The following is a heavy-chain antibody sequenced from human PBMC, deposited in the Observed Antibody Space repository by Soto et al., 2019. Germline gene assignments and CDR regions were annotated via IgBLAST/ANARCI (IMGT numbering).Heavy chain of an antibody. Sequence: QVQLQESGPGLVKPSETLSLTCTVSGGSVRSGSHYWSWIRQPPGKGLEWIGYIYYSGNTNYNPSLKSRVPISVDTSKNQFSLKLSSVTAADTAVYYCARTPFDRLRRFDPWGQGTLVTVSS. D-gene: IGHD5-12*01. CDR1: GGSVRSGSHY. V-gene: IGHV4-61*01. J-gene: IGHJ5*02. CDR2: IYYSGNT. CDR3: ARTPFDRLRRFDP.